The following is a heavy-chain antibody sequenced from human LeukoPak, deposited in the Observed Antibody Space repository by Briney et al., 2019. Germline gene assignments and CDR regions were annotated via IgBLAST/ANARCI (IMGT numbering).Heavy chain of an antibody. V-gene: IGHV4-39*07. Sequence: SETLSLTCTVSGGSISSSSYYWGWIRQPPGKGLEWIGSIYHSGSTYYNPSLKSRVTISVDTSKNQFSLKLSSVTAADTAVYYCARGSSSWYRPFFDYWGQGTLVTVSS. D-gene: IGHD6-13*01. CDR1: GGSISSSSYY. CDR2: IYHSGST. J-gene: IGHJ4*02. CDR3: ARGSSSWYRPFFDY.